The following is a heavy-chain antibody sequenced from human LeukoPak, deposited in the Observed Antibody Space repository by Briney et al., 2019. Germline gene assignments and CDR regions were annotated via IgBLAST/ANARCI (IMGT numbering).Heavy chain of an antibody. D-gene: IGHD3-3*01. V-gene: IGHV1-2*06. J-gene: IGHJ4*02. CDR1: GYAFTGYY. CDR2: INPNSGGT. Sequence: GASVKVSCKASGYAFTGYYMHWVRQAPGQGLEWMGRINPNSGGTNYAQKFQGRVTMTRDTSISTAYMELSRLRSDDTAVYYCARGRFLDSPLSYYFDYWGQGTLVTVSS. CDR3: ARGRFLDSPLSYYFDY.